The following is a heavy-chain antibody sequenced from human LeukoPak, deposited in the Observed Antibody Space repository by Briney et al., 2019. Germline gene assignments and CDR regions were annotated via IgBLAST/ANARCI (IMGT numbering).Heavy chain of an antibody. Sequence: ASVKVSCKVSGYTLTELSMHWVRQAPGKGLEWMGGFDPEDGETIYAQKFQGRVTMTEDTSTDTAYMELSSLRSEDTAVYYCATDPYGDYVLDYWGQGTLVTVSS. CDR1: GYTLTELS. D-gene: IGHD4-17*01. CDR3: ATDPYGDYVLDY. J-gene: IGHJ4*02. V-gene: IGHV1-24*01. CDR2: FDPEDGET.